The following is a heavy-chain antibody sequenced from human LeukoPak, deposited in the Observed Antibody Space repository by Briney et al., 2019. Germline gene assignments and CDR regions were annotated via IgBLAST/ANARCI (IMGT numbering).Heavy chain of an antibody. CDR2: IYSDDKL. D-gene: IGHD2-15*01. V-gene: IGHV3-66*01. J-gene: IGHJ4*02. CDR1: GFTDSDNY. Sequence: GGSLRLSCAASGFTDSDNYMNWVRQAPGKGLEGVSLIYSDDKLYSADSVKGRFTISRDVSKNTLYLQMNSLRAEDTAVYYCARDHCSGGSCHGHSDYWGQGTLVTVSS. CDR3: ARDHCSGGSCHGHSDY.